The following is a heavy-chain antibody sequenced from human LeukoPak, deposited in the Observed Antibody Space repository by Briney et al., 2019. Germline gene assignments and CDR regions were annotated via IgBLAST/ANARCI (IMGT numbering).Heavy chain of an antibody. CDR1: GFTVSSNY. CDR3: AKDLSYGDSSRLGAFDI. CDR2: ISWNSGSI. V-gene: IGHV3-9*01. Sequence: PGGSLRLSCAASGFTVSSNYMSWVRQAPGKGLEWVSGISWNSGSIGYADSVKGRFTISRDNAKNSLYLQMNSLRAEDTALYYCAKDLSYGDSSRLGAFDIWGQGTMVTVSS. D-gene: IGHD4-17*01. J-gene: IGHJ3*02.